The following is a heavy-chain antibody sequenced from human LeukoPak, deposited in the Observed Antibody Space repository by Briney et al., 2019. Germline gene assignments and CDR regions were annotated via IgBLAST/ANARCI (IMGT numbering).Heavy chain of an antibody. Sequence: PSETLSLTCTISGGSISDYYWGWIRQPPGKGLKWIGSIYHSGSSYYNPSLKSRVTISVDTSKNQFSLELRSVTAADTAVYHCARAETYSSGWYDPFFDYWGQGTLVTVST. CDR1: GGSISDYY. V-gene: IGHV4-38-2*02. J-gene: IGHJ4*02. D-gene: IGHD6-19*01. CDR2: IYHSGSS. CDR3: ARAETYSSGWYDPFFDY.